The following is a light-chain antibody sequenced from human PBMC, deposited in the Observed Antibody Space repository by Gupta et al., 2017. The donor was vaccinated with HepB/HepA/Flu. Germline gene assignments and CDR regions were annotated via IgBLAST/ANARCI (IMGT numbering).Light chain of an antibody. Sequence: DFVMTQSPDSLAVSLGERATINCKSSPSVLYSSNNKNYLAWYQQKPGQPPKLLINWASTRASGVPDRFSGSGSGTDFTLTISSLQAEDVAVYYCQQYYTTPVTFGGGTKVEIK. V-gene: IGKV4-1*01. CDR3: QQYYTTPVT. CDR2: WAS. CDR1: PSVLYSSNNKNY. J-gene: IGKJ4*01.